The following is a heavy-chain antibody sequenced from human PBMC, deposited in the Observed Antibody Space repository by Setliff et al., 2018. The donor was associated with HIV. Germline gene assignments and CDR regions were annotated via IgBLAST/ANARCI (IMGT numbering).Heavy chain of an antibody. J-gene: IGHJ6*03. V-gene: IGHV2-70*17. CDR2: VDWGDNR. Sequence: SGPTLVNPTQTLTLTCPFSGFSLTTSGMCVSWIRQPPGKALEWLARVDWGDNRFYNSSLRTRLTISKDTSKNQVVLTMTKMDPVDTATYYCARDIVVVRDYYYMDVWGKGTTVTVSS. D-gene: IGHD2-15*01. CDR1: GFSLTTSGMC. CDR3: ARDIVVVRDYYYMDV.